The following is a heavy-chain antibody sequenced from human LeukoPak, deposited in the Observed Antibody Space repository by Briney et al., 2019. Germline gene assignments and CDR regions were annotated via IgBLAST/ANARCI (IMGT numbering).Heavy chain of an antibody. D-gene: IGHD3-22*01. Sequence: GGSLRLSCAASGFTFSSYAMSWVRQAPGKGLEWVSGISSSGGSTYYADSVKGRFTISRDNSKNTLYLQMNSLRAEDTAVYYCAKGYYDSSGYSHWPPDYWGQGTLVTVSS. V-gene: IGHV3-23*01. J-gene: IGHJ4*02. CDR1: GFTFSSYA. CDR3: AKGYYDSSGYSHWPPDY. CDR2: ISSSGGST.